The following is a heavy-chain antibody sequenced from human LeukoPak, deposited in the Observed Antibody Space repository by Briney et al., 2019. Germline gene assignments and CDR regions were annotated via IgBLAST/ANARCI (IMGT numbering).Heavy chain of an antibody. CDR3: ARDRGERADSWSGYQPRDYYYYYMDV. V-gene: IGHV4-59*11. D-gene: IGHD3-3*01. J-gene: IGHJ6*03. CDR1: GGSISSHY. Sequence: SETLSLTCTVSGGSISSHYWSWVRQPPGKGLEWIGYIYYSGSTNYNPSLKSRVTISVDTSKNQFSLKLSSVTAADTAVYYCARDRGERADSWSGYQPRDYYYYYMDVWGKGTTVTVSS. CDR2: IYYSGST.